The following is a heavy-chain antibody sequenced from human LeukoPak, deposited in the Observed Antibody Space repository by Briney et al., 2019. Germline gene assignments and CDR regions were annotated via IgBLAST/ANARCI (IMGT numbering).Heavy chain of an antibody. CDR1: GYTFTSYG. V-gene: IGHV1-18*01. CDR3: ARGLQENLAWLQAFSAFDI. Sequence: ASVKVSCKASGYTFTSYGISWVRQAPGQGLEWMGWISAYNGNTNYAQKLQGRVTMTTDTSTSTAYMELRSLRSDDTAVYYCARGLQENLAWLQAFSAFDIWGQGTMVTVSS. J-gene: IGHJ3*02. CDR2: ISAYNGNT. D-gene: IGHD5-12*01.